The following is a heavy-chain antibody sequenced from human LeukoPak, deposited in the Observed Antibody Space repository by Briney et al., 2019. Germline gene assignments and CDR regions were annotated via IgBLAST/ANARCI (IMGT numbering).Heavy chain of an antibody. CDR3: AKDIVGGGDDY. J-gene: IGHJ4*02. CDR1: GFTFTKFW. V-gene: IGHV3-7*01. D-gene: IGHD2-21*02. Sequence: GGSLRLSCEASGFTFTKFWMSWVRQAPGRGLEWVANIQEDGKKENYVDSVRGRFTISRDNAKNSIYLQMNSLRVEDTAVYYCAKDIVGGGDDYWGQGTLVIVSS. CDR2: IQEDGKKE.